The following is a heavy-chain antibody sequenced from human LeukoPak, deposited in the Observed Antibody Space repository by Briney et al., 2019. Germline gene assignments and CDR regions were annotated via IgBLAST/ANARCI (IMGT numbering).Heavy chain of an antibody. CDR1: GFTFSSYS. D-gene: IGHD3-10*01. J-gene: IGHJ4*02. Sequence: GGSLRLSCAASGFTFSSYSMNWVRQAPGKGLEWVSYISSSSSTIYSADSVKGRFTISRDNAKNSLYLQMTSLRAEDTAVYYCARETAWFGIDYWGQGTLVTVSS. CDR2: ISSSSSTI. CDR3: ARETAWFGIDY. V-gene: IGHV3-48*04.